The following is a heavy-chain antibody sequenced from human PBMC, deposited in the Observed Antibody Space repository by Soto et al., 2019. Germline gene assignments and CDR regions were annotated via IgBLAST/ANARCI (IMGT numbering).Heavy chain of an antibody. CDR1: GGSISSGGYY. J-gene: IGHJ4*02. Sequence: QVQLQESGPGLVKPSQTLSLTCTVSGGSISSGGYYWSWIRQHPGKGLEWIGYIYYSGSTYYNPSLKCRFTISVDTSKNRFALKLSSVTAAYTAVDYCAGEGEGAPVSAIFDCWGQGTLVTVSS. CDR3: AGEGEGAPVSAIFDC. D-gene: IGHD3-16*01. V-gene: IGHV4-31*03. CDR2: IYYSGST.